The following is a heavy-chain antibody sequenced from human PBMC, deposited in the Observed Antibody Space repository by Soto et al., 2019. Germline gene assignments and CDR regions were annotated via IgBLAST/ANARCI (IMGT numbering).Heavy chain of an antibody. CDR2: IDPNNGDT. V-gene: IGHV1-2*02. J-gene: IGHJ6*02. CDR3: ARLRGQFYYGMDV. D-gene: IGHD6-19*01. Sequence: QVQLVQSGAEVKKPGASVKVSCKASGYNFIGYYIHWVRQAPGQGLQGMGWIDPNNGDTDSAQKFQGRITMTRDTSISTVYVDLSSLRIDDTAIYYCARLRGQFYYGMDVWGQGTTVAVSS. CDR1: GYNFIGYY.